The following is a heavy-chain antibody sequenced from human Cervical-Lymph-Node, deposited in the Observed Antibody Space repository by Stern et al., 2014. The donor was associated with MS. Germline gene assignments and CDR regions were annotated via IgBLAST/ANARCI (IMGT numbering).Heavy chain of an antibody. D-gene: IGHD5-18*01. V-gene: IGHV5-51*03. CDR3: ARPGDDTAKYGLDV. CDR2: IYPGDFAT. Sequence: EVPLVESGAEVKKPGESLKISCKGSGYSFATYWIGWVRQMPGKGLEWMVMIYPGDFATRYTPSFPGQVTISADKSISTAYLHWSSLKASDTAMYYCARPGDDTAKYGLDVWGQGTTVTVSS. J-gene: IGHJ6*02. CDR1: GYSFATYW.